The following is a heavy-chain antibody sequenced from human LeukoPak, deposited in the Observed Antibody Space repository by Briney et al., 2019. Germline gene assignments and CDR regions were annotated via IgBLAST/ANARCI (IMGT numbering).Heavy chain of an antibody. CDR2: IYHSGST. V-gene: IGHV4-30-2*01. Sequence: SETLSLTCTVSGGSISSGGYYWSWIRQPPGKGLEWIGYIYHSGSTYYNPSLKSRVTISVDRSKNQFSLKLSSVTAADTAVYYCARGLPYCSSTSCFFDAFDIWGQGTMVTVSS. CDR1: GGSISSGGYY. CDR3: ARGLPYCSSTSCFFDAFDI. D-gene: IGHD2-2*01. J-gene: IGHJ3*02.